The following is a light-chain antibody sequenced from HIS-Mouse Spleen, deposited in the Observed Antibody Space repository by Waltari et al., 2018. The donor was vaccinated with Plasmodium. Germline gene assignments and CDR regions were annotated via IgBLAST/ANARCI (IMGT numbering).Light chain of an antibody. J-gene: IGKJ5*01. CDR1: QSVCSY. CDR2: EAS. CDR3: QQRSNWPIT. Sequence: EIVLTQSPATLSLSPGERATLSCRASQSVCSYLAWYKQKPGQAPRLLIYEASNRATGIPARFSGSGSGTDFTLTISSLEPEDFAVYYCQQRSNWPITFGQGTRLEIK. V-gene: IGKV3-11*01.